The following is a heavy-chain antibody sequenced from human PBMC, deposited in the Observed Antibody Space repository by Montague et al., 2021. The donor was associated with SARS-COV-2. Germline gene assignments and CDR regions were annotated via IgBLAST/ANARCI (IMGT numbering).Heavy chain of an antibody. CDR2: IYHSGNT. J-gene: IGHJ2*01. CDR3: AREYRIELWQTNWYFGL. V-gene: IGHV4-59*01. Sequence: SETLSLTCSVSGGSISGYYWSWIRQPPGKGLEWIGYIYHSGNTKYNPSLKSRVSISVDTSKNQFSLRLSSVTAADTAVYYYAREYRIELWQTNWYFGLWGRGTLVTVSS. D-gene: IGHD3-16*01. CDR1: GGSISGYY.